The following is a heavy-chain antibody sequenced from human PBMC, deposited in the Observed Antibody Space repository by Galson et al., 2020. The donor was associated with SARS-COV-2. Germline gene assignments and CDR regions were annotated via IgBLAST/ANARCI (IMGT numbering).Heavy chain of an antibody. CDR1: GFTLGDYA. D-gene: IGHD3-22*01. V-gene: IGHV3-49*03. CDR3: TTYYYDSSGYPGDY. J-gene: IGHJ4*02. CDR2: IRSKAYGGTT. Sequence: GESLKISCPAPGFTLGDYAMSWFRQAPGKGLEWVGFIRSKAYGGTTEYAASVKGRFTISRDDSKSIAYLQMNSLKTEDTAVYYCTTYYYDSSGYPGDYWGQGTLVTVSS.